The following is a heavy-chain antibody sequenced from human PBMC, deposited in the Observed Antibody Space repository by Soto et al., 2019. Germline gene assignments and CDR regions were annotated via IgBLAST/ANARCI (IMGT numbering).Heavy chain of an antibody. J-gene: IGHJ4*02. CDR1: GGSISSYY. V-gene: IGHV4-59*08. CDR3: ARLNEFSGYDCRPYHLAY. CDR2: IYYSGST. D-gene: IGHD5-12*01. Sequence: SETLSLTCTVSGGSISSYYWSWIRQPPGKGLEWIGYIYYSGSTNYNPSLKSRVTISVDTSKNQFSLKLSSVTAADTAVYYCARLNEFSGYDCRPYHLAYWGQGTLVTVSS.